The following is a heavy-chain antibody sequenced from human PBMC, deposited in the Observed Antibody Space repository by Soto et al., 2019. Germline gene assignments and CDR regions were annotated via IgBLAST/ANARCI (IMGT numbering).Heavy chain of an antibody. CDR2: IYYSGST. J-gene: IGHJ4*02. D-gene: IGHD3-10*01. Sequence: SETLSLTCTVSGGSISSGGYYWSWIRQHPGKGLEWIGYIYYSGSTYYNPSLKSRVTISVDTSKNQFSLKLSSVTAADTAVYYCAREYYGSGSYYDYWGQGTLVTVSS. CDR3: AREYYGSGSYYDY. V-gene: IGHV4-31*03. CDR1: GGSISSGGYY.